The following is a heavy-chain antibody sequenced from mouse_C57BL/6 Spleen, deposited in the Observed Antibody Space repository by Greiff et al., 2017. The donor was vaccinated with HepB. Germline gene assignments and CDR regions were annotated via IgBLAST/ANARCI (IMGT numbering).Heavy chain of an antibody. V-gene: IGHV5-17*01. CDR2: ISSGSSTI. Sequence: DVHLVESGGGLVKPGGSLKLSCAASGFTFSDYGMHWVRQAPEKGLEWVAYISSGSSTIYYADTVKGRFTISRDNAKNTLFLQMTSLRSEDTAVYYCARRSNYVGWYFDVWGTGTTVTVSS. D-gene: IGHD2-5*01. CDR1: GFTFSDYG. CDR3: ARRSNYVGWYFDV. J-gene: IGHJ1*03.